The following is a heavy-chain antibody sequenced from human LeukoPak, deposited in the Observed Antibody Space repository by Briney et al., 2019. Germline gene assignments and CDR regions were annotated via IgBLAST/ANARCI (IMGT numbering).Heavy chain of an antibody. J-gene: IGHJ4*02. Sequence: ASVKVSCKASGYRFSDYYMHWVRQAPGQGLEWMGWVNSNSGGTHYAQKFEGRVTMTRDTSISTAYMELTRLKSDDTAVCYCARGYCSGGSCYHFDSWGQGTLVTVSS. CDR2: VNSNSGGT. V-gene: IGHV1-2*02. CDR3: ARGYCSGGSCYHFDS. CDR1: GYRFSDYY. D-gene: IGHD2-15*01.